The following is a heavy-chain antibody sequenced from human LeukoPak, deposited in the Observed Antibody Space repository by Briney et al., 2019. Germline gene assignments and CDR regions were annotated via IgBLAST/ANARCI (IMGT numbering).Heavy chain of an antibody. V-gene: IGHV3-21*01. CDR3: ARALFLGDWFDP. D-gene: IGHD3-16*01. J-gene: IGHJ5*02. Sequence: GGSLRLSCAASGFTFSSYWMSWVRQAPGKGLEWVSSISSSSSYIYYADSVKGRFTISRDNAKNSLYLQMNSLRAEDTAVYYCARALFLGDWFDPWGQGTLVTVSS. CDR2: ISSSSSYI. CDR1: GFTFSSYW.